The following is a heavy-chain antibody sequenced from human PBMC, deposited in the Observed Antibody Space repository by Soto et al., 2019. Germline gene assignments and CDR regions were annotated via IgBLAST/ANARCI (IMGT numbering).Heavy chain of an antibody. CDR3: ANDASGPFDY. D-gene: IGHD6-19*01. J-gene: IGHJ4*02. CDR2: IHSDGST. V-gene: IGHV3-53*01. CDR1: GFTVSDS. Sequence: PGGSLRLSCSVAGFTVSDSMSWVRQAPGKGLECVSFIHSDGSTHYTDSVRGRFTISRDNSKKTLYLQMDRLRVDDTAVYFCANDASGPFDYWGQGTLVTVSS.